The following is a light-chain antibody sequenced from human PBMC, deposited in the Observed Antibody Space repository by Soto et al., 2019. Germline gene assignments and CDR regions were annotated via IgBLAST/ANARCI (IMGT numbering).Light chain of an antibody. CDR3: QQSYNTPVT. CDR2: AAS. V-gene: IGKV1-39*01. CDR1: QTVSTY. J-gene: IGKJ5*01. Sequence: DIQVTQSPASLSATVGGRFTITCRASQTVSTYLNWYQQKTGKAPKLLIYAASNLQSGVPSRLSGSGSGTDFTITITSMRTEDFATYCCQQSYNTPVTFGQGTRLEI.